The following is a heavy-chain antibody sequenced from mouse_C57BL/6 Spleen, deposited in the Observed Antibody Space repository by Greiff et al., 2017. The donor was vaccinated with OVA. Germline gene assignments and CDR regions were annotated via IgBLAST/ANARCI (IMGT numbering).Heavy chain of an antibody. J-gene: IGHJ3*01. CDR2: INPGSGGT. Sequence: VQLQESGAELVRPGTSVKVSCKASGYAFTNYLIEWVKQRPGQGLEWIGVINPGSGGTNYNEKFKGKATLTADKSSSTACMQLSSLTSEDSAVYFCARAHSSGYPAWFAYWGQGTLVTVSA. D-gene: IGHD3-2*02. V-gene: IGHV1-54*01. CDR3: ARAHSSGYPAWFAY. CDR1: GYAFTNYL.